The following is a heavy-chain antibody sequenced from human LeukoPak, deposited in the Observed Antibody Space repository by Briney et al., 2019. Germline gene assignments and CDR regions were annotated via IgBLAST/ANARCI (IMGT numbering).Heavy chain of an antibody. Sequence: GGSLRLSCAASGFSVSTNYMSWVRQAPGRGLERVAVIYSGGSTYYADSVKGRVTISRNNSKNTLYLQMNSLRAEDTAVYYCARAGVLRFLEDAFDIWGQGTMVTVSS. D-gene: IGHD3-3*01. V-gene: IGHV3-53*04. CDR1: GFSVSTNY. CDR3: ARAGVLRFLEDAFDI. CDR2: IYSGGST. J-gene: IGHJ3*02.